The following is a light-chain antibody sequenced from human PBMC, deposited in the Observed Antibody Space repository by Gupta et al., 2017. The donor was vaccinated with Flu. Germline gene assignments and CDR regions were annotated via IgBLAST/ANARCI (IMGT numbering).Light chain of an antibody. CDR2: RNN. CDR1: SSNIGSNY. CDR3: AAWDDSLSGV. V-gene: IGLV1-47*01. J-gene: IGLJ3*02. Sequence: QRVTISCSGSSSNIGSNYVYWYQQLPGTAPKLLIYRNNQRPSGVPDRFSGSKSGTSASLDISGLRSEDEADYYCAAWDDSLSGVFGGGTKLTVL.